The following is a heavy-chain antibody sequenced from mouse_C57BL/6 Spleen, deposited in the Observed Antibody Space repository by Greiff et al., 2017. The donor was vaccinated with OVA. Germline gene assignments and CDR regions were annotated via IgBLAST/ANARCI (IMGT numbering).Heavy chain of an antibody. CDR1: GYTFTSYW. V-gene: IGHV1-61*01. CDR2: IYPSDSET. J-gene: IGHJ2*01. Sequence: VQLQQSGAELVRPGSSVKLSCKASGYTFTSYWMDWVKQRPGQGLEWIGNIYPSDSETHYNQKFKDKATLTVDKSSSTAYMQLSSLTSEDSAIYYCARGGDYYGSSPYDFDDWGQGTTLTVAS. CDR3: ARGGDYYGSSPYDFDD. D-gene: IGHD1-1*01.